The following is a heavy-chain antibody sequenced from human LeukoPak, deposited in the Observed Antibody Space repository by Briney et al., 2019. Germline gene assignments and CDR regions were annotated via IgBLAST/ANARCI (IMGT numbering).Heavy chain of an antibody. CDR1: GYTFTSYD. D-gene: IGHD2-15*01. J-gene: IGHJ5*02. V-gene: IGHV1-8*01. CDR2: MNPNSGNT. CDR3: ARGVGYCSGGSCYYTTVYNWFDP. Sequence: ASVKVSCKASGYTFTSYDINWVLQATGQGLEWMGWMNPNSGNTGYAQKFQGRVTMTRNTSISTAYMELSSLRSEDTAVYYCARGVGYCSGGSCYYTTVYNWFDPWGQGTLVTVSS.